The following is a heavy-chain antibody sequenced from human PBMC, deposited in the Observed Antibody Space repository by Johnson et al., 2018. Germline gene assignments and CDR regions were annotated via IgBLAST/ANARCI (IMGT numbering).Heavy chain of an antibody. V-gene: IGHV3-74*02. J-gene: IGHJ5*02. CDR1: GFTFSSYW. Sequence: VQLVQAGGGLVQPGGSLRLSCAASGFTFSSYWMHWVRQSPGKGLVCVSLINSDGSSTTYADSVKGRFTISRDNAKNTLYLQMNSLRAEDTAVYYCARGPSPNWFDPWGQGTLVTVSS. CDR3: ARGPSPNWFDP. CDR2: INSDGSST.